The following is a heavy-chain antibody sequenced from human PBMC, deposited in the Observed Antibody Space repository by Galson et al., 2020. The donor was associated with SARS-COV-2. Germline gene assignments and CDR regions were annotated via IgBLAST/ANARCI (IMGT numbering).Heavy chain of an antibody. J-gene: IGHJ6*03. D-gene: IGHD2-21*02. Sequence: GGSLRLSCTASGFTFSNAWLNWVRQAPGKGLEWVARIKSKADSGTADYAAPVKGRFTISRDDSKDTLYLEMNSLKTDDTAVYYCTTNVARTYCSSDCYYYYYVDVWGKGTTVTVSS. CDR2: IKSKADSGTA. CDR3: TTNVARTYCSSDCYYYYYVDV. CDR1: GFTFSNAW. V-gene: IGHV3-15*01.